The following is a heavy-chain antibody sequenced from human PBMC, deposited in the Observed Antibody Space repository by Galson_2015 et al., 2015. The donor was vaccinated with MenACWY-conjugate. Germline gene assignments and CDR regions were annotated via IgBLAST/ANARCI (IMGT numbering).Heavy chain of an antibody. CDR3: ARGHYGMDV. CDR1: GFTFRNYW. CDR2: IKKDGSEK. J-gene: IGHJ6*02. Sequence: FLRLSCAASGFTFRNYWMTWVRQAPGKGLEWVASIKKDGSEKYYVDSVKGRFTISRDNAKNSLYLEMSSLRVEDTAVYSCARGHYGMDVWGQGTTVTVSS. V-gene: IGHV3-7*03.